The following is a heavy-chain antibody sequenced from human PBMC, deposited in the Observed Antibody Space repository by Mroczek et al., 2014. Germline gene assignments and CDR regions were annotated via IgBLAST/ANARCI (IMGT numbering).Heavy chain of an antibody. V-gene: IGHV4-34*01. D-gene: IGHD6-19*01. CDR3: ARGTSRGGWYIPRRYWYFDL. J-gene: IGHJ2*01. Sequence: VQLLESGAGLLKPSETLSLTCAVYGGSFSGYYWSWIRQPPGKGLEWIGEINHSGSTNYNPSLKSRVTISVDTSKNQFSLKLSSVTAADTAVYYCARGTSRGGWYIPRRYWYFDLWGRGTLVTVSS. CDR1: GGSFSGYY. CDR2: INHSGST.